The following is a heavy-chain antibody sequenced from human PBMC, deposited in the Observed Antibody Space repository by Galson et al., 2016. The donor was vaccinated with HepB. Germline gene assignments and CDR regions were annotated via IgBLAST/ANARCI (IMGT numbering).Heavy chain of an antibody. V-gene: IGHV4-34*01. Sequence: SETLSLTCAVYHGSFSGYYWSWIRQPPGKGLQWIGEIYHSGNTNYNPSLKSRVTISGDTSKNQFSLKLNSVTAADTAAYYCARVSWGVRGMVYMDVWGEGTTVTVSS. J-gene: IGHJ6*03. CDR1: HGSFSGYY. CDR2: IYHSGNT. CDR3: ARVSWGVRGMVYMDV. D-gene: IGHD3-10*01.